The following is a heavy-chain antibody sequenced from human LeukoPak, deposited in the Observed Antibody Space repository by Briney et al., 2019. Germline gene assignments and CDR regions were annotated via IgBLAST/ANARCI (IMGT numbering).Heavy chain of an antibody. D-gene: IGHD3-22*01. CDR1: GFTFSTFW. V-gene: IGHV3-7*01. CDR2: IKQDGSEK. CDR3: ARVRGYYDSSGYYSP. J-gene: IGHJ5*02. Sequence: PGGSLRLSCAASGFTFSTFWMSWVRQAPGKGLECVANIKQDGSEKYYVDSVKGRFTISRDNAKDSLYLQMNSLKAEDTAVYYCARVRGYYDSSGYYSPWGQGTLVTVSS.